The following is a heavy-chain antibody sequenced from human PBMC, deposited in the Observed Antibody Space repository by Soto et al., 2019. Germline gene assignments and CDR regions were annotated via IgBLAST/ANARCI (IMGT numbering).Heavy chain of an antibody. CDR2: ISGSGGST. V-gene: IGHV3-23*01. CDR1: GFTFSSYA. J-gene: IGHJ6*02. D-gene: IGHD2-2*01. CDR3: AKDGSLLVPAEGGMDV. Sequence: EVQLLESGGGLVQPGGSLRLSCAASGFTFSSYAMSWVRQAPGKGLEWVSAISGSGGSTYYADSVKGRFTISRDNSKNTLYLQMNSLRAEDTAVYYCAKDGSLLVPAEGGMDVWGQGTTVTVSS.